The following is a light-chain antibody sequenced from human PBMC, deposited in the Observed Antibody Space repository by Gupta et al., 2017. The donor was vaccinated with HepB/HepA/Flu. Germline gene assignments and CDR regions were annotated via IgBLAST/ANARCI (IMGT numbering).Light chain of an antibody. Sequence: DIQMTQSPSSLSASVGDRVTITCQASQDISNYLNWYQQKPGKAPKLLIYDASKLETGVPSRFSGSGSGTDFTFTISRLQPEDIATYYWQQDDNLLTFGGGTKVEIK. CDR3: QQDDNLLT. CDR2: DAS. CDR1: QDISNY. V-gene: IGKV1-33*01. J-gene: IGKJ4*01.